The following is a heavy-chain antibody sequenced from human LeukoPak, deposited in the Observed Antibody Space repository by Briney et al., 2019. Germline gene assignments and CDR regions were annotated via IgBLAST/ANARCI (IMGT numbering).Heavy chain of an antibody. CDR1: GGSIGSGDYY. V-gene: IGHV4-30-4*01. D-gene: IGHD6-13*01. CDR3: ARSYSSSWTRWFDP. J-gene: IGHJ5*02. Sequence: SQTLSLTCTVSGGSIGSGDYYWSWIRQPPGTGLEGIGYIYYSGSTYYNPSLKSRVTISLDTSKNQFSLKLSSVTAADTAMYYCARSYSSSWTRWFDPWGQGTLVTVSS. CDR2: IYYSGST.